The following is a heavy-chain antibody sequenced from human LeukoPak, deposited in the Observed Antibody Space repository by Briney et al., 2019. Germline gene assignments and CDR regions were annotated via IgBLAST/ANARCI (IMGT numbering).Heavy chain of an antibody. D-gene: IGHD1-26*01. V-gene: IGHV1-2*06. CDR1: GYTFTGYY. CDR3: ARGPPWAGATRKGLGY. Sequence: GASVKVSCKASGYTFTGYYMHWVRQAPGQGLEWMGRINPNSGGTNYAQKFQGRVTMSRDTSISTAYMELSRLRSDDTAVYYCARGPPWAGATRKGLGYWGQGTLVTVSS. CDR2: INPNSGGT. J-gene: IGHJ4*02.